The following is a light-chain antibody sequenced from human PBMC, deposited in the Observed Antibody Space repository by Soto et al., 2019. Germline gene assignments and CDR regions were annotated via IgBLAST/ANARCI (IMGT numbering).Light chain of an antibody. CDR1: SSNIGNNY. V-gene: IGLV1-51*01. CDR2: DNN. Sequence: QSVLTQPPSVSAAPGQRVTISCSGSSSNIGNNYVSWYQQFPGTAPKLLIYDNNKRPSGIPDRFSGSRSGTSATLVITGLQTGDEADYYCGTWDSSLSVGIFGGGTKSPS. J-gene: IGLJ2*01. CDR3: GTWDSSLSVGI.